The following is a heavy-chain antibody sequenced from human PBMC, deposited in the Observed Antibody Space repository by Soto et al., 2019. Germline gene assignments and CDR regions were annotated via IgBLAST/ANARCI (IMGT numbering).Heavy chain of an antibody. D-gene: IGHD2-15*01. CDR3: ARHGYHDIVVVVAALNAFDI. CDR1: GGSISSSSYY. J-gene: IGHJ3*02. Sequence: QLQLQESGPGLVKPSETLSLTCTVSGGSISSSSYYWGWIRQPPGKGLEWIGSIYYSGSTYYNPSPKSRVTISVDTSKNQFSLKLSSVTAADTAVYYCARHGYHDIVVVVAALNAFDIWGQGTMVTVSS. V-gene: IGHV4-39*01. CDR2: IYYSGST.